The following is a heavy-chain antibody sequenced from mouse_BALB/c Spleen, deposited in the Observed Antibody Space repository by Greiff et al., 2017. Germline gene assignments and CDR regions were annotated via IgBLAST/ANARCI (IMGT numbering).Heavy chain of an antibody. CDR3: ARRTYYYGSSYAMDY. V-gene: IGHV1-82*01. CDR1: GYAFSSSW. J-gene: IGHJ4*01. D-gene: IGHD1-1*01. CDR2: IYPGDGDT. Sequence: VQLQQSGPELVKPGASVKISCKASGYAFSSSWMNWVKQRPGQGLEWIGRIYPGDGDTNYNGKFKGKATLTADKSSSTAYMQLSSLTSVDSAVYFCARRTYYYGSSYAMDYWGQGTSVTVSS.